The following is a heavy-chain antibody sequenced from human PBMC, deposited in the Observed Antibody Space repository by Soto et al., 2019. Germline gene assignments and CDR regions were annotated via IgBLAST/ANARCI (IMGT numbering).Heavy chain of an antibody. D-gene: IGHD2-15*01. Sequence: QVQLVESGGGVVQPGRSLRLSCAASGFTFSSYAMHWVRQAPGKGLEWVAVISCDGSYKQYEDSVKGRFTISRDNPKNTLYLQMNSLKVEDTAVYYCAKDRVADWGLGSLVTVSS. CDR3: AKDRVAD. CDR2: ISCDGSYK. V-gene: IGHV3-30*18. CDR1: GFTFSSYA. J-gene: IGHJ1*01.